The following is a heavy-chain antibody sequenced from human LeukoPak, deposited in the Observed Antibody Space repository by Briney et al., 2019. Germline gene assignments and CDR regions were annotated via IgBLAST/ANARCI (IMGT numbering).Heavy chain of an antibody. J-gene: IGHJ4*02. CDR3: AREGGLYSSSSSWGLFDY. Sequence: ASVTVSCKASGYTFTIYAMNWVRQAPGQGLEWMGWINTNTGNPTYAQGFTGRFVFSLDTSVSTAYLQINSLKAEDTAVYYCAREGGLYSSSSSWGLFDYWGQGTLVTVSS. CDR1: GYTFTIYA. V-gene: IGHV7-4-1*02. CDR2: INTNTGNP. D-gene: IGHD6-6*01.